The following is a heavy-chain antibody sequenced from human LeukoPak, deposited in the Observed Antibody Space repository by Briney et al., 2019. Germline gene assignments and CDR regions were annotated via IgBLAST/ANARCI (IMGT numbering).Heavy chain of an antibody. CDR2: IYYSGST. D-gene: IGHD3-10*01. V-gene: IGHV4-59*01. CDR1: GGSISSYY. CDR3: ARSGITMVRGGYFDY. J-gene: IGHJ4*02. Sequence: SETLSLTXTVSGGSISSYYWSWIRQPPGKGLEWIGYIYYSGSTNYNPSLKSRVTISVDTSKNQFSLKLSSVTAADTAVYYCARSGITMVRGGYFDYWGQGTLVTVSS.